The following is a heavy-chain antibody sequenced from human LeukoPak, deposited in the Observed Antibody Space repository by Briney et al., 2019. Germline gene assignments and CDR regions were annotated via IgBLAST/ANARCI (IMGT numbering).Heavy chain of an antibody. V-gene: IGHV3-21*04. CDR2: IDGSSSYR. Sequence: GGSLRLSCAASGFTFSTYSMNWVRQAPGRGLEWVSSIDGSSSYRYYADSVKGRFTISRDNPKNTLYLQMNSLRAEDTAVYYCAKEYYDYVWGSYRYPAVDYWGQGTLVTVSS. J-gene: IGHJ4*02. D-gene: IGHD3-16*02. CDR3: AKEYYDYVWGSYRYPAVDY. CDR1: GFTFSTYS.